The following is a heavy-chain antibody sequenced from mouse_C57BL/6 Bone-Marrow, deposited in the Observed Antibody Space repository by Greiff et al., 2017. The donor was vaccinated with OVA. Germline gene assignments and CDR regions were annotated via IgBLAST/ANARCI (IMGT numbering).Heavy chain of an antibody. CDR3: ARYGSSYDAMDY. D-gene: IGHD1-1*01. V-gene: IGHV3-8*01. J-gene: IGHJ4*01. Sequence: EVMLVESGPGLAKPSQTLSLTCSVTGYSITSDYWNWIRQFPGNKLEYMGYISYSGSTYYNPSLKSRISITRETSKNQYYLQLNSVTTEDTATNYCARYGSSYDAMDYWGQGTSVTVSS. CDR1: GYSITSDY. CDR2: ISYSGST.